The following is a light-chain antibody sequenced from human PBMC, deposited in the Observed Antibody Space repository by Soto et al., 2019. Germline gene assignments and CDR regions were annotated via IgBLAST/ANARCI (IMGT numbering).Light chain of an antibody. V-gene: IGKV3-11*01. J-gene: IGKJ5*01. CDR2: GIS. CDR3: QQYTNWPIT. Sequence: SVLTHSPVTLSLSPGERAPLSCRASQNISSYLIWYQQKPGQAPRLLIYGISNRATGIPDRFSGSGSGTEFTLTISSVQPEDVAIYYCQQYTNWPITFGQGTRLEIK. CDR1: QNISSY.